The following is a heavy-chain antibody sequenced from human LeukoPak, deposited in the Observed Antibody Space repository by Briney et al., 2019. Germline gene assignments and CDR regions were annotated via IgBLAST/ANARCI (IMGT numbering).Heavy chain of an antibody. Sequence: SETLSLTCTVSGGSISSYYRSWIRQPPGKGLEWIGYIYYSGSTNYNPSLKSRVTISVDTSKNQFSLKLSSVTAADTAVYYCASQGIVGATSNPYWGQGTLVTVSS. CDR1: GGSISSYY. CDR2: IYYSGST. V-gene: IGHV4-59*08. J-gene: IGHJ4*02. D-gene: IGHD1-26*01. CDR3: ASQGIVGATSNPY.